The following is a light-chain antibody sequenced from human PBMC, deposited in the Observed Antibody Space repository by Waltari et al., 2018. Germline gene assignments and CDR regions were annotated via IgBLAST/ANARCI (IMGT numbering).Light chain of an antibody. V-gene: IGKV4-1*01. CDR2: WAA. Sequence: DIVMTQSPDSLAVSLGERATINCKSSQTVLNKSINKTYLAWYQQKAGQPPRLLIDWAACRESGVPDRFSGSGSGTDFTLTISSLQAEDVAVYYCQQYYSSPRTFGQGTKVEIK. J-gene: IGKJ1*01. CDR3: QQYYSSPRT. CDR1: QTVLNKSINKTY.